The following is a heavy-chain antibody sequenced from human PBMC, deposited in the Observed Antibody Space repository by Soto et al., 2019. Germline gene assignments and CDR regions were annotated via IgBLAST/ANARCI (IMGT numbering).Heavy chain of an antibody. CDR3: ARDGQQQLVDYYYYGMDV. CDR1: GFTFSSYS. Sequence: GGSLRLSCAASGFTFSSYSMNWVRQAPGKGLEWVSSISSSSSYIYYADSVKGRFTISRDNAKNSLYLQMNSLRAEDTAVYYCARDGQQQLVDYYYYGMDVWGQGTTVTISS. J-gene: IGHJ6*02. V-gene: IGHV3-21*01. D-gene: IGHD6-13*01. CDR2: ISSSSSYI.